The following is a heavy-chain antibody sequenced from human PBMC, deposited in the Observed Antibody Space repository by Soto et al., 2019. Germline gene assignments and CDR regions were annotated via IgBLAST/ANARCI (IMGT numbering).Heavy chain of an antibody. V-gene: IGHV3-23*01. Sequence: EVQLLESGGGLVQPGGSLRLSCAASGFTFSSYAMSWVRQAPGKGLEWVSAITGTGGSTYYADSVKGRFTISRDNSKNTLYLQMNSLRAEDTAVYYCAKDRSLTMIVVVRLFDYWGQGTLVTVSS. J-gene: IGHJ4*02. D-gene: IGHD3-22*01. CDR2: ITGTGGST. CDR3: AKDRSLTMIVVVRLFDY. CDR1: GFTFSSYA.